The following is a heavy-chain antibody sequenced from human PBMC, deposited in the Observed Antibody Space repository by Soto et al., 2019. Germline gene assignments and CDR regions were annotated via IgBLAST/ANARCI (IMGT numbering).Heavy chain of an antibody. CDR3: ARYDLFVDNGLDH. CDR1: GFSFSAHG. V-gene: IGHV3-33*01. CDR2: INDGSEE. J-gene: IGHJ4*02. Sequence: QVQLVESGGGVVRPGTSLRLSCAATGFSFSAHGMHWVRQAPGKGLEWLAVINDGSEEGYADSVRGRFTISRDNARNILYLPMDNLRAEDSALYYCARYDLFVDNGLDHWGQGTLVTVSS. D-gene: IGHD3-16*01.